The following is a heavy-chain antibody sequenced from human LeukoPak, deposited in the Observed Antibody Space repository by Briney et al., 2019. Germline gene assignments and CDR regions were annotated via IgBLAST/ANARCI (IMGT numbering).Heavy chain of an antibody. CDR2: FDLEDGEK. CDR1: GAYTLAELS. J-gene: IGHJ4*02. V-gene: IGHV1-24*01. Sequence: ASVKVSCKVSGAYTLAELSMHWVRQAPGRGLEWMGGFDLEDGEKIYAQKFQGRVTMTEDTSTDTAYMELSSLRSEDTAVYYCAIPRGQWLITGIDSWGQGTLVTVSS. CDR3: AIPRGQWLITGIDS. D-gene: IGHD6-19*01.